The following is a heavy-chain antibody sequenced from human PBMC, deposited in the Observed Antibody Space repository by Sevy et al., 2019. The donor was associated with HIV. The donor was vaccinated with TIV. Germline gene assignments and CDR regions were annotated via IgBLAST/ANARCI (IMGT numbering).Heavy chain of an antibody. V-gene: IGHV3-21*01. CDR2: ISASSNYI. CDR3: ACGARVDCSCSSCYLDFDY. CDR1: GFTFSSYS. D-gene: IGHD2-2*01. J-gene: IGHJ4*02. Sequence: GGSLRLSCAASGFTFSSYSMNWVRQAPGKGLEWVSYISASSNYIYYADSLKGRFTNSRDNAKNSLYLQMNSLRADDTAVYSCACGARVDCSCSSCYLDFDYWGQGTLVTVSS.